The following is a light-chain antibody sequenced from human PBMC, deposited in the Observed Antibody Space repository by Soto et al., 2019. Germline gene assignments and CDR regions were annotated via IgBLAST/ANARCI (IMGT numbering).Light chain of an antibody. Sequence: EVVLTQSPGTLSLSPGERATLSCRASQSVSRRYLAWYQQKPGQAPRLLIFGPSSRATGIPDRFSGSGSGTDFTLTISSLEPEDFAVYYCLQYETSPPRYTFGQGTKLEIK. CDR2: GPS. V-gene: IGKV3-20*01. CDR3: LQYETSPPRYT. CDR1: QSVSRRY. J-gene: IGKJ2*01.